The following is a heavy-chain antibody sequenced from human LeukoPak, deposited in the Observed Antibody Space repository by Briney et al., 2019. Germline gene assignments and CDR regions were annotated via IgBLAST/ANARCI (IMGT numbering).Heavy chain of an antibody. Sequence: PSETLSLTCAVYGGSFSCYYWSWIRQPPGKGLEWIGEINHSGSTNYNPSLKSRVTISVDTSKNQFSLKLSSVTAADTAVYYCARGLGYSYGPYYFDYWGQGTLVTVSS. CDR3: ARGLGYSYGPYYFDY. D-gene: IGHD5-18*01. CDR1: GGSFSCYY. V-gene: IGHV4-34*01. CDR2: INHSGST. J-gene: IGHJ4*02.